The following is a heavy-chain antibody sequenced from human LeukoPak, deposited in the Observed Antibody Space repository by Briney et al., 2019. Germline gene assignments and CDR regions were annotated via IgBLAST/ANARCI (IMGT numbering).Heavy chain of an antibody. D-gene: IGHD3-22*01. J-gene: IGHJ6*03. CDR1: GGSFSGYY. CDR3: ARGAYYYDSSGYYSNYYYYYVDV. CDR2: INHSGST. V-gene: IGHV4-34*01. Sequence: SETLSLTCAVYGGSFSGYYWSWIRQPPGKGLEWIGEINHSGSTNYNPSLKSRVTISVDTSKNQFSLKLSSVTAADTAVYYCARGAYYYDSSGYYSNYYYYYVDVWGKGTTVTVSS.